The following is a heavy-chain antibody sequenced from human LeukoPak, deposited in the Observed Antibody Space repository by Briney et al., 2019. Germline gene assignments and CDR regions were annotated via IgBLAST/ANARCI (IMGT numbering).Heavy chain of an antibody. CDR1: GYTFTGYY. CDR3: ARDRIAVGDY. D-gene: IGHD6-19*01. J-gene: IGHJ4*02. Sequence: GASVKVSCKASGYTFTGYYMHWVRQAPGQGPEWMGWINPNSGGTNYAQKFQGRVTMTTDTSTSTAYMELRSLRSDDTAVYYCARDRIAVGDYWGQGTLVTVSS. CDR2: INPNSGGT. V-gene: IGHV1-2*02.